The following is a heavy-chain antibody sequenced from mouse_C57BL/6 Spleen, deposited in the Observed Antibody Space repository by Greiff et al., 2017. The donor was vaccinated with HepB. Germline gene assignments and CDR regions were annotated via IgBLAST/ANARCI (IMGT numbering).Heavy chain of an antibody. CDR3: ARHEVRSTVVATRPVAY. CDR1: GYTFPEYT. J-gene: IGHJ3*01. D-gene: IGHD1-1*01. CDR2: FYPGSGSI. Sequence: QVQLQQSGAELVKPGASVKLSCTASGYTFPEYTIHWVKQRSGQGLEWIGWFYPGSGSIKYNEKFKDQATLTADKSSSTVYMELSRLTSEDSAVYFGARHEVRSTVVATRPVAYWGQGTLVTVSA. V-gene: IGHV1-62-2*01.